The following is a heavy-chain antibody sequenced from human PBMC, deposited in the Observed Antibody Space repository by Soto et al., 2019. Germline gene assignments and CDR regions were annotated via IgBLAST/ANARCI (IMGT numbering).Heavy chain of an antibody. J-gene: IGHJ3*02. D-gene: IGHD2-15*01. Sequence: ASVKVSCKASGYTFTSYGIGWVRQAPGQGLEWMGWISAYNGDTNYAQKFQGRITMTTDTSTSTGHMELRSLRSDDTAIYYCARDGGFGAFDIWGQGTMVTVSS. V-gene: IGHV1-18*04. CDR1: GYTFTSYG. CDR3: ARDGGFGAFDI. CDR2: ISAYNGDT.